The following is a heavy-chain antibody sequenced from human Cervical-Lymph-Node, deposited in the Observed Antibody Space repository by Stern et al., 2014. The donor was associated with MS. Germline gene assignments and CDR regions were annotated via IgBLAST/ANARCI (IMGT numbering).Heavy chain of an antibody. CDR3: ARGGAVATSDYYFDY. CDR2: ISYDGSDK. Sequence: VQLVESGGGVVQPGRSLRLSCAASGFPFSYHAMHWVRQAPGKGLEWGAVISYDGSDKNDADSVKGRFTISRDNSRNTLYLQMNSLRVDDTAVYYCARGGAVATSDYYFDYWGQGILVTVSS. D-gene: IGHD5-12*01. J-gene: IGHJ4*02. CDR1: GFPFSYHA. V-gene: IGHV3-30*01.